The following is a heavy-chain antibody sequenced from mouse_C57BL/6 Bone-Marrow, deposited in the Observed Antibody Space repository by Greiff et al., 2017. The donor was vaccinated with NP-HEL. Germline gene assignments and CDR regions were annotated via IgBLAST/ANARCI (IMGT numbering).Heavy chain of an antibody. V-gene: IGHV1-69*01. J-gene: IGHJ3*01. CDR1: GYNFTSYW. D-gene: IGHD1-1*01. CDR2: IDPSDSYT. CDR3: ARGDYDYGSRRFAD. Sequence: VQLQQSGAELVMPGASVKLSCTASGYNFTSYWMHWVKQRPGQGLEWIGEIDPSDSYTKYTPKFKGKSTLTVDKSSSTAYLQLSSLTSEDSAVDYCARGDYDYGSRRFADRGQGILVTVAA.